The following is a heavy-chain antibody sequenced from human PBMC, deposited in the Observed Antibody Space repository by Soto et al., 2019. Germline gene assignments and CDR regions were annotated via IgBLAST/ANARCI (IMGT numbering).Heavy chain of an antibody. V-gene: IGHV3-23*01. CDR1: GFTFSSYA. J-gene: IGHJ5*02. CDR3: ATSPVYYDSPWNWFDP. CDR2: ISGSGGST. Sequence: HPGGSLRLSCAASGFTFSSYAMSWVRQAPGKGLEWVSAISGSGGSTYYADSVKGRFTISRDNSKNTLYLQMNSLRAEDTAVYYCATSPVYYDSPWNWFDPWGQGTLVTVSS. D-gene: IGHD3-22*01.